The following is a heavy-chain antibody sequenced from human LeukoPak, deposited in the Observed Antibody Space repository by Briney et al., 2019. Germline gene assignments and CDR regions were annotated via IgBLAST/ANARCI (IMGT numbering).Heavy chain of an antibody. D-gene: IGHD5-12*01. CDR2: LHADGSEK. CDR1: GFSSSGYW. V-gene: IGHV3-7*01. J-gene: IGHJ4*02. CDR3: ARGGYSFDY. Sequence: GGSLRLSRVGSGFSSSGYWMSWVRQAPGKGLEWVARLHADGSEKYYVGSVKGRFTISGDNAKNSLYLQMNSLRVDDTAVYYCARGGYSFDYLGQGTLVTVSS.